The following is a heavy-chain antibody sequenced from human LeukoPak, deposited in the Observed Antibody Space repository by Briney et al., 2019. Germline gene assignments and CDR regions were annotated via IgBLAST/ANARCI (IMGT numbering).Heavy chain of an antibody. CDR2: IYSGGST. Sequence: GGSLRLSCAASGFTFSTTAMGWVRQAPGKGLEWLSVIYSGGSTYYADSVKGRFTISRDNSKNTLYLQMNSLRAGDTAVYYCARGAPFDYWGQGTLVTVSS. D-gene: IGHD1-26*01. V-gene: IGHV3-53*01. CDR3: ARGAPFDY. J-gene: IGHJ4*02. CDR1: GFTFSTTA.